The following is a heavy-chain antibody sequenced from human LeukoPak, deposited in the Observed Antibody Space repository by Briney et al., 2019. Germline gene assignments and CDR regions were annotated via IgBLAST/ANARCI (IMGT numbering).Heavy chain of an antibody. V-gene: IGHV3-21*01. CDR2: ISSSSSYI. Sequence: GGSLRLSCAASGFTFSSYSMNWVRQAPGKGLEWVSSISSSSSYIYYADSVKGRFTIPRDNAKNSLYLQMNSPRAEDTAVYYCAVIVGATPWDYWGQGTLVTVSS. J-gene: IGHJ4*02. D-gene: IGHD1-26*01. CDR1: GFTFSSYS. CDR3: AVIVGATPWDY.